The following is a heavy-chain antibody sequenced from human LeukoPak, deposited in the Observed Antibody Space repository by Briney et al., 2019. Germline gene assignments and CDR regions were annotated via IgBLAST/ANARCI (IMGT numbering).Heavy chain of an antibody. CDR2: ISSSSSYI. CDR1: GFPFSTYS. CDR3: ARLRTTGTFDY. V-gene: IGHV3-21*01. J-gene: IGHJ4*02. D-gene: IGHD1-1*01. Sequence: GSLGLSCAASGFPFSTYSMNWVRQAPGKGLEWVSSISSSSSYIYYADSVKGRFTISRDNAKNSLYLQMNSLRAEDTALYYCARLRTTGTFDYWGQGTLVTVSS.